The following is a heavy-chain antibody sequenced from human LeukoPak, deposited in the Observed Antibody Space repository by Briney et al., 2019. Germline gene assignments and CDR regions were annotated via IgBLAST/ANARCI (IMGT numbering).Heavy chain of an antibody. CDR2: IYYSGST. V-gene: IGHV4-59*01. J-gene: IGHJ4*02. D-gene: IGHD3-3*01. CDR3: ARGWLNYDFWSGYYRQNPPGYFDY. CDR1: GGSISSYY. Sequence: SETLSLTCTVSGGSISSYYWRWIRQPPGKGLEWIGYIYYSGSTNYNPSLKGRVTISVDTSKNQFSLKLSSVTAADTAVYYCARGWLNYDFWSGYYRQNPPGYFDYWGQGTLVTVSS.